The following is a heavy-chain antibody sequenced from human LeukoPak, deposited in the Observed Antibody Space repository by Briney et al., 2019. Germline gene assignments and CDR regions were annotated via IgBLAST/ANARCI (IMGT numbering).Heavy chain of an antibody. Sequence: SQTLSLTCAISGDSVSSNSAAWNWIRQSPSRGLEWLGRTYYRSKWYNDYAVSVKSRITINPDTSNNQFSLQLNSVTPEDTAVYYCASTLQKRGYFQHWGQGTLVTVSS. CDR1: GDSVSSNSAA. CDR2: TYYRSKWYN. CDR3: ASTLQKRGYFQH. V-gene: IGHV6-1*01. J-gene: IGHJ1*01.